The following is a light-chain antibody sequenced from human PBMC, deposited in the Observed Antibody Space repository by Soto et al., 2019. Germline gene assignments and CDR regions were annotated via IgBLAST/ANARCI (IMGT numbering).Light chain of an antibody. CDR2: TAS. Sequence: IQFTQYPASLSASVGDRVTFTCRASQDIAIYLAWYQQKPGEAPNLLIHTASTLHGGVPSRFSGSGSGTDFTLTITSLQAEDFATYYCQQTRAYPSTFGGGTKVDIK. CDR1: QDIAIY. CDR3: QQTRAYPST. V-gene: IGKV1-9*01. J-gene: IGKJ4*01.